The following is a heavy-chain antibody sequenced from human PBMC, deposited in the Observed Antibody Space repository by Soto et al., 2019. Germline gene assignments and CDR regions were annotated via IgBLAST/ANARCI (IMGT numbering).Heavy chain of an antibody. J-gene: IGHJ4*02. D-gene: IGHD4-17*01. CDR2: TRNKAKSYTT. CDR3: ARYDYGDVDY. CDR1: GFTISDHY. Sequence: EVQLVESGGGLLQPGGSLRLSCAASGFTISDHYMDWVRQAPGKGLEWVGRTRNKAKSYTTDYAASVKGRFTISRDDSKNSLSLQMNSLKSEDTAVYYCARYDYGDVDYWGQGTLVTVSS. V-gene: IGHV3-72*01.